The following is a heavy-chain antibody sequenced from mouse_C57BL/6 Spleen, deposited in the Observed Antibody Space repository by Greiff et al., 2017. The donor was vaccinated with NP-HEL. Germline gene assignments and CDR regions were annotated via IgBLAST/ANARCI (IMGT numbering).Heavy chain of an antibody. V-gene: IGHV1-7*01. J-gene: IGHJ4*01. Sequence: QVQLQQSGAELAKPGASVKLSCKASGYTFTSYWMHWVKQRPGQGLEWIGYINPSSGYTKYNQKFKDKATLTVDKSSSTAYMQLSSLTYEDSAVYYCARGSFYAMDYWGQGTSVTVSS. CDR1: GYTFTSYW. CDR2: INPSSGYT. CDR3: ARGSFYAMDY.